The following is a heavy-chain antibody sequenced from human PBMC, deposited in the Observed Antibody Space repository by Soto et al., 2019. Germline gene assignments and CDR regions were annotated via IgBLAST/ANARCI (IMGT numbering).Heavy chain of an antibody. D-gene: IGHD6-6*01. V-gene: IGHV3-23*01. CDR3: AKNWDSTFSSSSH. CDR2: ISGSGGST. J-gene: IGHJ4*02. Sequence: EVQLLESGGGLVQPGGSLRLSCAASGFTFTTYAMTCVRQAPGKGLEWVSAISGSGGSTFYADSVKGRFTISRDNSKNTLFLQMNSLRAEDTALYYCAKNWDSTFSSSSHWGQGTLVTVSS. CDR1: GFTFTTYA.